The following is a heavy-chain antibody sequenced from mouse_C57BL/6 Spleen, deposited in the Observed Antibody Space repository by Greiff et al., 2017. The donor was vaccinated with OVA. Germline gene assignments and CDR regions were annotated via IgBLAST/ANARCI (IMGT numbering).Heavy chain of an antibody. CDR3: VFWEPDV. V-gene: IGHV1-69*01. D-gene: IGHD4-1*01. J-gene: IGHJ1*03. CDR1: GYTFTSYW. Sequence: QQSCKASGYTFTSYWMHWVKQRPGQGLEWIGEIDPSDSYTNYNQKFKGKSTLTVDKSSSTAYMQLSSLTSEDSAVYYCVFWEPDVWGTGTTVTVSS. CDR2: IDPSDSYT.